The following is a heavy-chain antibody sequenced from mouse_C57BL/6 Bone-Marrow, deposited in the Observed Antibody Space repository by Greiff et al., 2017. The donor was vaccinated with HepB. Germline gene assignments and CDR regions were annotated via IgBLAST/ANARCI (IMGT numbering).Heavy chain of an antibody. CDR1: GFTFSSYA. Sequence: EVKVVESGGGLVKPGGSLKLSCAASGFTFSSYAMSWVRQTPEKRLEWVATISDGGSYTYYPDNVKGRFTISRDNAKNNLYLHMSHLKSEDTAMYYCARRGYYGSSFDYWGQGTSLTVSS. CDR3: ARRGYYGSSFDY. D-gene: IGHD1-1*01. CDR2: ISDGGSYT. J-gene: IGHJ2*02. V-gene: IGHV5-4*03.